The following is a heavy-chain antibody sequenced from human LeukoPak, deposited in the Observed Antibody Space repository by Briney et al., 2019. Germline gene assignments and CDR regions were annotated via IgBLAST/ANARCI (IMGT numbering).Heavy chain of an antibody. D-gene: IGHD3-10*01. V-gene: IGHV1-2*02. Sequence: ASVKVSCKASGYTFTGYYMHWVRRAPGQGLEWMGWINPNSGGTNYAQKFQGRVTMTRDTSISTAYMELSRLRSDDTAVYYCARGADSGIPGRVGYWGQGTLVTVSS. CDR2: INPNSGGT. CDR3: ARGADSGIPGRVGY. CDR1: GYTFTGYY. J-gene: IGHJ4*02.